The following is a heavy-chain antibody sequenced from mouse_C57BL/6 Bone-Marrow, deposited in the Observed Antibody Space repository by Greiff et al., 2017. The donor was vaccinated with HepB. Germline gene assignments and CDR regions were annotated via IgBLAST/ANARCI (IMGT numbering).Heavy chain of an antibody. CDR3: TTAITTVVATDYFDY. V-gene: IGHV14-4*01. Sequence: EVQLQQSGAELVRPGASVKLSCTASGFNIKDDYMHWVKQRPEQGLEWIGWIDPENGDTEYASKFRGKATITADTSSNTAYLQLSSLTSEDTAVYYCTTAITTVVATDYFDYWGQGTTLTVSS. J-gene: IGHJ2*01. CDR1: GFNIKDDY. D-gene: IGHD1-1*01. CDR2: IDPENGDT.